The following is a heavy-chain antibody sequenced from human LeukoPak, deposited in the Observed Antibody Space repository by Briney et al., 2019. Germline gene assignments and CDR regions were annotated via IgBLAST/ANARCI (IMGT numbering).Heavy chain of an antibody. CDR3: ARQNYGSAPLRY. Sequence: PGGSLRLSCAASGFTFSNAWMSWVRQPPGKGLEWIGEINHSGSTNYNPSLMSRVTISVDTSKNQFSLKLSSVTAADTAVYFCARQNYGSAPLRYWGQGTLVTVSS. D-gene: IGHD3-10*01. CDR2: INHSGST. J-gene: IGHJ4*02. V-gene: IGHV4-34*01. CDR1: GFTFSNAW.